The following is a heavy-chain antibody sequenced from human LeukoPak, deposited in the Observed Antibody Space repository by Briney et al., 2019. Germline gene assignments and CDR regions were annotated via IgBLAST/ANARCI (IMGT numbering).Heavy chain of an antibody. J-gene: IGHJ3*02. D-gene: IGHD3-22*01. V-gene: IGHV1-18*01. CDR3: ARGLGYYYASRGPQDDAFDI. CDR2: ISAYNGNT. CDR1: GYTFTSYG. Sequence: AAVKVSCKASGYTFTSYGISWVRQAPGQGIEWMGWISAYNGNTNYAQKLQGRVTMTTDTSTSTAYMELRSLRSDDTAVYYCARGLGYYYASRGPQDDAFDIWGQGTMVTVSS.